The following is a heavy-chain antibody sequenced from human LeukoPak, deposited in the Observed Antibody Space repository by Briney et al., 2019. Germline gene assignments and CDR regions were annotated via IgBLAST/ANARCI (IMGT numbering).Heavy chain of an antibody. J-gene: IGHJ4*02. CDR2: IRSSSSYI. V-gene: IGHV3-21*01. CDR3: ARGVNYDFWSGYSGGSY. D-gene: IGHD3-3*01. Sequence: GGSLRLSCAASGFTFRSYSMNWVRQAPGKGLEWVSSIRSSSSYIYYADSVKGRFTISRDNAKNSLYLQMNSLKAEDTAVYYCARGVNYDFWSGYSGGSYWGQGTLVTVPS. CDR1: GFTFRSYS.